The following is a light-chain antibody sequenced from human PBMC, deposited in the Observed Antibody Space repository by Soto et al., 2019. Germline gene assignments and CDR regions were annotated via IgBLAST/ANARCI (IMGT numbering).Light chain of an antibody. J-gene: IGKJ1*01. CDR2: GAS. V-gene: IGKV3-15*01. CDR1: QSVSSN. Sequence: EIVMTQSPATLSVSPGERATLSCRASQSVSSNLAWYQHKPGQAPRLLIYGASTRATGIPARFSGSGSGTEFTLNISSLQSEDFAVYYCQQYNNWPWTFGQGTKVEIK. CDR3: QQYNNWPWT.